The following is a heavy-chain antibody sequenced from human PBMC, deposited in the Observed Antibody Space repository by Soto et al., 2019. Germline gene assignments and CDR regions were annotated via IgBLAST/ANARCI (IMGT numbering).Heavy chain of an antibody. CDR2: INHSGST. J-gene: IGHJ4*02. D-gene: IGHD3-22*01. CDR1: GGSFSGYY. CDR3: LRGFFCDSRVVYFYY. Sequence: QVQLQQWGAGLLKPSETLSLTCAVYGGSFSGYYWSWIRQPPGKGLEWIGEINHSGSTNYNPSLKSRVTISVDTSKNQFPLKLSSVTATDTAWYFCLRGFFCDSRVVYFYYWGQGPLVTVSS. V-gene: IGHV4-34*01.